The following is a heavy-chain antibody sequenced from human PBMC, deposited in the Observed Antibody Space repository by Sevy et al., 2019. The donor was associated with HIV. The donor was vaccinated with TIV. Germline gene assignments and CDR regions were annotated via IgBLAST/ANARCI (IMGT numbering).Heavy chain of an antibody. CDR1: GFTFGTYD. CDR2: LSYDGSYR. V-gene: IGHV3-30*18. D-gene: IGHD3-16*01. J-gene: IGHJ6*02. Sequence: GGSLRLSCAASGFTFGTYDMHWVRLAPVKGLEWVAILSYDGSYRDYADSVRGRFSMSRDNSKNTMYLQVSGLLIEDTAVYYCAKNRPPGGSLFSRHGMDVWGRGTTVTVSS. CDR3: AKNRPPGGSLFSRHGMDV.